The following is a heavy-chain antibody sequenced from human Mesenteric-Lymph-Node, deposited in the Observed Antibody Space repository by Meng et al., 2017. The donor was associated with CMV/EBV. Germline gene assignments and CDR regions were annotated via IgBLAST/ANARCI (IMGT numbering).Heavy chain of an antibody. J-gene: IGHJ4*02. Sequence: GESLKISCAASGFTFSDDWMTWVRQAPGKGLEWVASINPDGTEEFYVDSVKGRFTLSRDNAKNSLVLQMSTLRVEDTAVYYCARAYCGNVACAPAYWGQGTLVTVSS. CDR1: GFTFSDDW. D-gene: IGHD2-21*01. CDR3: ARAYCGNVACAPAY. CDR2: INPDGTEE. V-gene: IGHV3-7*04.